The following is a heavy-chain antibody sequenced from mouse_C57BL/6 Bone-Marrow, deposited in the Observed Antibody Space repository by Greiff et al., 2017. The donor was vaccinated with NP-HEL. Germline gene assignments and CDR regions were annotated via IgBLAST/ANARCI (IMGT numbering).Heavy chain of an antibody. CDR1: GYTFTSYG. CDR2: IYPRSGNT. CDR3: ARWSNWGFAY. J-gene: IGHJ3*01. V-gene: IGHV1-81*01. Sequence: VKLVESGAELARPGASVKLSCKASGYTFTSYGISWVKQRTGQGLEWIGEIYPRSGNTYYNERFKGKATLTADKSSSTAYMEIRSLASEDSAVYFCARWSNWGFAYWGQGTLVTVSA. D-gene: IGHD4-1*01.